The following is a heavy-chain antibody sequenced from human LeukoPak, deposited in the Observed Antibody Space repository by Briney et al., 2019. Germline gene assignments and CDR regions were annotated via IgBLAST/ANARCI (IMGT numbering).Heavy chain of an antibody. J-gene: IGHJ3*02. CDR1: GGSISSGGYS. Sequence: SETLSLTCAVSGGSISSGGYSWSWIRQPPGKGLEWIGYIYHSGSTYYNPSLKSRVTISVDRSKNQFSLKLSSVTAADTAVYYCARGLGYCSSTSCYAFDIWGQGTMATVSS. V-gene: IGHV4-30-2*01. D-gene: IGHD2-2*01. CDR3: ARGLGYCSSTSCYAFDI. CDR2: IYHSGST.